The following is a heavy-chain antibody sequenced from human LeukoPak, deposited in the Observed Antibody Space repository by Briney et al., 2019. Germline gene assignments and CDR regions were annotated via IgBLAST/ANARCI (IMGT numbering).Heavy chain of an antibody. CDR3: AREDCSGGSCYLNWFDP. D-gene: IGHD2-15*01. J-gene: IGHJ5*02. CDR1: VYTFTSYG. CDR2: ISAYKGNT. Sequence: ASVKVSCKASVYTFTSYGISWVRQAPGHGREWMGWISAYKGNTNYAQKLQGRVTMTTDTSTSTAYMELRSLRSDDTAVYYCAREDCSGGSCYLNWFDPWGQGTLVTVSS. V-gene: IGHV1-18*01.